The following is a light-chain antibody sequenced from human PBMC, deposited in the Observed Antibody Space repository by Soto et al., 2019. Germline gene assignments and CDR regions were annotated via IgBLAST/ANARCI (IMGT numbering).Light chain of an antibody. CDR2: DAS. V-gene: IGKV3-11*01. CDR3: QQRSNPIT. Sequence: EIVLTQSPATLSLSPGERATLSCRASQSVSSYLAWYQQKPGQAPRLLIYDASNRATGIPARFSGSGSGTDFTLTISSLEPEDFPVYYCQQRSNPITFGQGTRLEMK. J-gene: IGKJ5*01. CDR1: QSVSSY.